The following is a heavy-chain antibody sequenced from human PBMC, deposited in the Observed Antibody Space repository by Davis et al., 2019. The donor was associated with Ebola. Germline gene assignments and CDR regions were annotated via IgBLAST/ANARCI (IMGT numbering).Heavy chain of an antibody. J-gene: IGHJ4*02. Sequence: PSETLSLTCAVSGGSISSSNWWSWVRQPPGKGLEWIGEIYHSGSTNYNPSLKSRVTISVDTSKNQFSLKLSSVTAADTAVYYCARHRDSSGWYSFDYWGQGTLVTVSS. CDR2: IYHSGST. CDR3: ARHRDSSGWYSFDY. D-gene: IGHD6-19*01. V-gene: IGHV4-4*02. CDR1: GGSISSSNW.